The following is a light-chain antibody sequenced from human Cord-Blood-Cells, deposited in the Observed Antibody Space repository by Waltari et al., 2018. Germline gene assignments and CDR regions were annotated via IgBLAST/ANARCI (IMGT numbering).Light chain of an antibody. CDR1: RGFIVQDFW. CDR2: YPSDSNK. Sequence: HPVLTQPSSHSASSGASVILTCMLSRGFIVQDFWIRGYQTNTGNHPRYLLYYPSDSNKGQGSGVPSLFSGSNDASANAGILRISGLQPEDEADYYCGTWHSNSKTVVFGGGTKLTVL. CDR3: GTWHSNSKTVV. V-gene: IGLV5-52*01. J-gene: IGLJ2*01.